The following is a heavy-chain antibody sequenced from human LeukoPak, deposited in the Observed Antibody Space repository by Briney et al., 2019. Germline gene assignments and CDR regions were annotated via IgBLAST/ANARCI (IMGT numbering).Heavy chain of an antibody. V-gene: IGHV4-38-2*02. D-gene: IGHD3-22*01. J-gene: IGHJ4*02. CDR2: FYHSGNT. CDR3: ARVRYFDTSGYYYDFDS. CDR1: GYSISIGYY. Sequence: SETLSLTCTVSGYSISIGYYWGWIRQPPGKGLEWIGNFYHSGNTYYNPPLKSRVAISVDTSKNQFSLTVSSVTAADTAVYYCARVRYFDTSGYYYDFDSWGQGTLVTVSS.